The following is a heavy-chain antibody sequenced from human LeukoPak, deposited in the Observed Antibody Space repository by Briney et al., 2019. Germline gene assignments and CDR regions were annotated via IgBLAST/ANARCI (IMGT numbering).Heavy chain of an antibody. D-gene: IGHD3-10*01. CDR2: ISSSSSYI. V-gene: IGHV3-21*01. CDR3: ARDLLLWFGEFDYYYGMDV. CDR1: GFTFSSYS. J-gene: IGHJ6*02. Sequence: PGGSLRLSCAASGFTFSSYSMNWVRQAPGKGLEWVSSISSSSSYIYYADSVKGRFTISRDNAKNSLYLRMNSLRAEDTAVYYCARDLLLWFGEFDYYYGMDVWGQGTTVTVSS.